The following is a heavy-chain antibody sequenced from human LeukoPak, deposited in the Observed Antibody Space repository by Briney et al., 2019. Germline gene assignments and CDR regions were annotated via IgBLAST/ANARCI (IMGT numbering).Heavy chain of an antibody. CDR2: IIPILGIA. J-gene: IGHJ4*02. CDR3: AREGITGVPSDY. Sequence: SVKVSCKASGDTFSSYAISWVRLAPGQGLEWMGRIIPILGIANCAQTFQGRVTITADKSTSTAYVELSSLRSEDTAVYYSAREGITGVPSDYWGQGTLVTVSS. CDR1: GDTFSSYA. D-gene: IGHD3-10*01. V-gene: IGHV1-69*04.